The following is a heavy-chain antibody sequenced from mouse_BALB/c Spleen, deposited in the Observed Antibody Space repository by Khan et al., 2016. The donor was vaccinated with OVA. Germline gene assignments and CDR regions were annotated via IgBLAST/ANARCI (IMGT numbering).Heavy chain of an antibody. CDR3: ARSVSITTVVATDFYY. CDR2: ISYSGRT. D-gene: IGHD1-1*01. V-gene: IGHV3-2*02. J-gene: IGHJ2*01. CDR1: GYSITSDYA. Sequence: EVQLQESGPGLVKPSQSLSLTCTVTGYSITSDYAWNWIRQFPGNKLEWMGYISYSGRTSSNPSLKSRISITRHPPKNPFFLQLNSVTTEDTATYYCARSVSITTVVATDFYYWGQGTTLTVSS.